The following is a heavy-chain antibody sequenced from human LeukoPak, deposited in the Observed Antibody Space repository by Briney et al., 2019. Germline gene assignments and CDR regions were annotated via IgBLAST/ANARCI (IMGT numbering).Heavy chain of an antibody. D-gene: IGHD2-8*01. CDR2: IKQDGSEK. CDR3: ARDFTGTRGTWFDP. J-gene: IGHJ5*02. Sequence: VGSLCLSCAVSGVTFSSYWMSWVRQAPGKGLEWVANIKQDGSEKYYVDSVKGRFTISRDNAMNSLYLQMNSLRAEATAVYYCARDFTGTRGTWFDPGGQGTLV. V-gene: IGHV3-7*01. CDR1: GVTFSSYW.